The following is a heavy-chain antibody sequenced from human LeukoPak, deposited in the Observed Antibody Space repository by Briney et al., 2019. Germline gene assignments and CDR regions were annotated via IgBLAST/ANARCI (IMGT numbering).Heavy chain of an antibody. CDR2: ITHKPHGYTT. CDR3: TRENYEKLDS. V-gene: IGHV3-72*01. CDR1: GFTFRDLY. D-gene: IGHD1-7*01. Sequence: PGGFLRLSCAASGFTFRDLYMGWVRQAPGKGLEWVGRITHKPHGYTTKYAASLEGRFTISRDDSQNSLYLQINSLKTEDTAIYYCTRENYEKLDSWGHGTLVTVSS. J-gene: IGHJ5*01.